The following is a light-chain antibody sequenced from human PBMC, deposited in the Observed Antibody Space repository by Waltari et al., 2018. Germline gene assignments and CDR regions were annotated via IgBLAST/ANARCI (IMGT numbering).Light chain of an antibody. CDR1: SPNIGAGYD. Sequence: QSVLTQPPSVSAAPGQRVTITCTGSSPNIGAGYDLPWYPQLPGPAPKPLIYGNTNRPSGVPDRFSGSKSGTSASLAITGLQAEDEADYYCQSYDSSLSGSRVVFGGGTKLTVL. V-gene: IGLV1-40*01. J-gene: IGLJ2*01. CDR2: GNT. CDR3: QSYDSSLSGSRVV.